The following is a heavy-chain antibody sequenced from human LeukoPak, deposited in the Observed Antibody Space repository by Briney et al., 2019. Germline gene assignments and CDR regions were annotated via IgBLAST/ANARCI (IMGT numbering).Heavy chain of an antibody. Sequence: GGSLRLSCAASGFTFSSYAMSWVRQAPGKGLEWASAISGGRADYADSVKGRFSISIDNSKNTLYLQVNSLRAEDTAVYYCAKDRSSRYDFWSGSFSHYYYYYMDVWGKGTTVTVSS. CDR1: GFTFSSYA. CDR3: AKDRSSRYDFWSGSFSHYYYYYMDV. CDR2: ISGGRA. D-gene: IGHD3-3*01. J-gene: IGHJ6*03. V-gene: IGHV3-23*01.